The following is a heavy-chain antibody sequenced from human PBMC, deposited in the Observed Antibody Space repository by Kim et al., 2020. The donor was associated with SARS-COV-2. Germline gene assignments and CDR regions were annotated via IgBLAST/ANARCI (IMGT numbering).Heavy chain of an antibody. CDR3: ARGNGQKGDSSGEPLGY. CDR2: INPSGGST. D-gene: IGHD3-22*01. CDR1: GYTFTSYY. J-gene: IGHJ4*02. V-gene: IGHV1-46*01. Sequence: ASVKVSCKASGYTFTSYYMHWVRQAPGQGLEWMGIINPSGGSTSYAQKFQGRVTMTRDTSTSTVYMELSSLRSEDTAVYYCARGNGQKGDSSGEPLGYWGQGTLVTVSS.